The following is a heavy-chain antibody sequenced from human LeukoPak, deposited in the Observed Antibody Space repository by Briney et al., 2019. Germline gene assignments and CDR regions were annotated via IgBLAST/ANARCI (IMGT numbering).Heavy chain of an antibody. J-gene: IGHJ4*02. CDR3: ARVRELYRDY. CDR1: GFTFSSYT. CDR2: ISSSSSYM. V-gene: IGHV3-21*01. Sequence: GGSLRLSCAASGFTFSSYTMNWVRQSPGEGLEWVSSISSSSSYMFYADSVKGRFTISRDNTKNSLYLQMNSLRVEDTAVYYCARVRELYRDYWGQGTLVTVSS. D-gene: IGHD1-26*01.